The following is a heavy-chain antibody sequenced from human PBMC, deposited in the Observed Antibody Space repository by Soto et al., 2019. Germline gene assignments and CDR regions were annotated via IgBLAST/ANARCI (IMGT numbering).Heavy chain of an antibody. J-gene: IGHJ4*02. CDR2: IYWDDDK. V-gene: IGHV2-5*02. D-gene: IGHD6-13*01. CDR3: AHGSGWLSDY. CDR1: GFSLSSPAVG. Sequence: QITLRESGPTLVKPTQTLTLTCNFSGFSLSSPAVGVNWIRQPPGTAPEWLALIYWDDDKRYNPSLKSRLTITKDTSKNQVVLTMTNMDPVDTATYYCAHGSGWLSDYWGQGTLVTVSS.